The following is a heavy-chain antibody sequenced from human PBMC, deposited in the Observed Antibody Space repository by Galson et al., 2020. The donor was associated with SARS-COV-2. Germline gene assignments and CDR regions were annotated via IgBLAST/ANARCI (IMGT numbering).Heavy chain of an antibody. CDR1: GGSISSSGYF. D-gene: IGHD3-9*01. Sequence: SETLSLTCSVSGGSISSSGYFWSWIRHLPGKGLEWLGYTYYSGSTFYNPSLWSRISISVDTSNSDFSLRLTSMTAADTGIYYCARGILTGYPNHFDTWGQGTLVTVSS. J-gene: IGHJ4*02. V-gene: IGHV4-31*03. CDR3: ARGILTGYPNHFDT. CDR2: TYYSGST.